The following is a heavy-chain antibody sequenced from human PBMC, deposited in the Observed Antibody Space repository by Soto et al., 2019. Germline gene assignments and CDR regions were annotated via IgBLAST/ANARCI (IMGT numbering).Heavy chain of an antibody. Sequence: QVQLVQSGAEVKKPGASVKVSCKASAYTFTNYDINWLRQAPGQGLEWMGWMDPNTGNTGYARKFQGRLTLTRDTSISTAYLELSILTSEDTADYYCARNPANIGYFEYWGQGTLVIVSS. CDR3: ARNPANIGYFEY. J-gene: IGHJ4*02. CDR1: AYTFTNYD. CDR2: MDPNTGNT. V-gene: IGHV1-8*01.